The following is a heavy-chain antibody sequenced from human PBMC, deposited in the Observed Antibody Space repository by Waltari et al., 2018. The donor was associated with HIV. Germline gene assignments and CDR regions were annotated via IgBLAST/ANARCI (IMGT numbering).Heavy chain of an antibody. CDR3: ASDGGHTFGGVIVPTYYFDY. V-gene: IGHV3-33*01. Sequence: QVQLVESGGGVVQPGRSLRLSCAASGFTFSSYGMHWVRQAPGKGLEWVAVIWYDGSNKYYADSVKGRFTISRDNSKNTLYLQMNSRRAEDTAVYYCASDGGHTFGGVIVPTYYFDYWGQGTLVTVSS. CDR2: IWYDGSNK. D-gene: IGHD3-16*02. J-gene: IGHJ4*02. CDR1: GFTFSSYG.